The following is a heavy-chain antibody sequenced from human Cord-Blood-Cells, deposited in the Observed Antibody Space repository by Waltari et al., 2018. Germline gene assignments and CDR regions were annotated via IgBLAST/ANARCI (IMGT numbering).Heavy chain of an antibody. CDR1: GGSISRSCYY. CDR2: IYYSGST. D-gene: IGHD3-9*01. Sequence: QLQLQASGPGLVKPSETLSLTCPVSGGSISRSCYYWGWLRQPPGKGLEWIGSIYYSGSTYYNPSLKSRVTISVDTSKNQFSLKLSSVTAADTAVYYCARHPLYYDILTGVDYWGHGTLVTVSS. J-gene: IGHJ4*01. CDR3: ARHPLYYDILTGVDY. V-gene: IGHV4-39*07.